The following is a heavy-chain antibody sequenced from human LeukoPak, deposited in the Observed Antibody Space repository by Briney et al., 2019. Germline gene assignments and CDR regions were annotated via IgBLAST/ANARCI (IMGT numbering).Heavy chain of an antibody. CDR1: GFTFSSYS. Sequence: GGSLRLSCAASGFTFSSYSMNWVRQAPGKGLEWVPSISSSSSSYIYYADSVKGRFTISRDNAKNSLYLQMNSLRAEDTAVYYCARDADLGADRFDYWGQGTLVTVSS. J-gene: IGHJ4*02. D-gene: IGHD1-26*01. V-gene: IGHV3-21*01. CDR2: ISSSSSSYI. CDR3: ARDADLGADRFDY.